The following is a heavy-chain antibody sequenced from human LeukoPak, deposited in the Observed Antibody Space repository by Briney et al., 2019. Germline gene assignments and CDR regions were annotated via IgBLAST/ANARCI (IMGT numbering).Heavy chain of an antibody. V-gene: IGHV3-53*01. D-gene: IGHD3-10*01. CDR1: GFTVSSNY. CDR2: IYSGGST. J-gene: IGHJ4*02. CDR3: ARDAWFGELSWDY. Sequence: PGGSLRLSCAASGFTVSSNYMSWVRQAPGKGLEWVSVIYSGGSTYYADSVKGRFTISRDNAKNSLYLQMNSLRAEDTAAYYCARDAWFGELSWDYWGQGTLVTVSS.